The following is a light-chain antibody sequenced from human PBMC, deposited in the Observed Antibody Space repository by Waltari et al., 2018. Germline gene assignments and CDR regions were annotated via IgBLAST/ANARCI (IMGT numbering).Light chain of an antibody. CDR2: TNK. J-gene: IGLJ2*01. CDR3: RGGGSFGNLLL. Sequence: SSELTQDPGVSVALGQTVSITCQGDSLRKFYVSWYQQKPGQAPVLVIYTNKNRPSGIPDRFSGSSSGNTASLTITGTQAADEADYYCRGGGSFGNLLLFGGGTKLTVL. V-gene: IGLV3-19*01. CDR1: SLRKFY.